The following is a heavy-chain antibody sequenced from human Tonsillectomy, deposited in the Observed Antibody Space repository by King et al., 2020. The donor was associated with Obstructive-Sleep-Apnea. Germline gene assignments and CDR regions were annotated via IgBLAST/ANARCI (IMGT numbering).Heavy chain of an antibody. CDR3: ATSKYYYDSSGFHWNY. D-gene: IGHD3-22*01. CDR1: GYTFASYD. Sequence: VQLVESGAEVKKPGASVKVSCKASGYTFASYDINWVRQATGQGLEWVGWMNPNSGNTGYAQKFQGRVTMTRDTSISTAYMELSSLRSEETAVYYCATSKYYYDSSGFHWNYWGQGTLVTVSS. V-gene: IGHV1-8*01. CDR2: MNPNSGNT. J-gene: IGHJ4*02.